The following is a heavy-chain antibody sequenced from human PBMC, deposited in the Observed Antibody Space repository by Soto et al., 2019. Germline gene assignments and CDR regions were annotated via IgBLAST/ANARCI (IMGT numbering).Heavy chain of an antibody. Sequence: PGGSLRLSCAASGFTVSSSYMSWVRQAPGKGLEWVSVIYSGGSTYYADSVKGRFTISRDNSKNTLYLQMNSLRGEDTAVYFCARDPAGGYYYFDYWGQGTLVTVSS. J-gene: IGHJ4*02. CDR2: IYSGGST. CDR1: GFTVSSSY. V-gene: IGHV3-66*01. D-gene: IGHD3-22*01. CDR3: ARDPAGGYYYFDY.